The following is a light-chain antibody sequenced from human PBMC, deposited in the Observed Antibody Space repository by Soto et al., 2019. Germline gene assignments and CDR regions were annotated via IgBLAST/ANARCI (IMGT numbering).Light chain of an antibody. V-gene: IGLV2-14*01. CDR3: SSYTSSSIDYV. CDR1: SSDVGGYNY. Sequence: QSALTQPASVSGSPGQSITISCTGTSSDVGGYNYVSWYQQHPGKAPKLMIYEVSNRPSGVSNRFSGSKSGNTASLTISGRQAEDDADDYCSSYTSSSIDYVFGTGTKLTVL. CDR2: EVS. J-gene: IGLJ1*01.